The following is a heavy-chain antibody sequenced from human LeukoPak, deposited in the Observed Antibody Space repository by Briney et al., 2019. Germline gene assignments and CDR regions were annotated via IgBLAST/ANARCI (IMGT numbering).Heavy chain of an antibody. V-gene: IGHV4-39*07. Sequence: SETLSLTCTVSGGSISSSSYYWGWIRQPPGKGLEWIGSIYYSGSTYYNPSLKSRVTISVDTSKNQFSLKLSSVTAADTAAYYCARGVGVYGDYVDWFDPWGQGTLVTVSS. CDR1: GGSISSSSYY. D-gene: IGHD4-17*01. CDR3: ARGVGVYGDYVDWFDP. J-gene: IGHJ5*02. CDR2: IYYSGST.